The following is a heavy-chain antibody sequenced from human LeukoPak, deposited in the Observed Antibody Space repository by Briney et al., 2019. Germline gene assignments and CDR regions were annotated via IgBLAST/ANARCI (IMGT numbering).Heavy chain of an antibody. D-gene: IGHD3-22*01. J-gene: IGHJ4*02. CDR3: AREDYYDRSFDY. CDR1: GFTFSSYA. CDR2: ISSSSSYI. V-gene: IGHV3-21*01. Sequence: PGGSLRLSCAASGFTFSSYAMSWVRQAPGKGLEWVSSISSSSSYIYYADSVKGRFTISRDNAKNSLYLQMNSLRAEDTAVYYCAREDYYDRSFDYWGQGTLVTVSS.